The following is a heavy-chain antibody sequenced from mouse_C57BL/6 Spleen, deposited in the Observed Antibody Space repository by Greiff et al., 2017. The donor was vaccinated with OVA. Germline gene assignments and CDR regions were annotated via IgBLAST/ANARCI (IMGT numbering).Heavy chain of an antibody. J-gene: IGHJ4*01. D-gene: IGHD2-3*01. CDR1: GFTFSSYG. V-gene: IGHV5-6*01. CDR3: ASYDGYPYYAMDY. CDR2: ISSGGSYT. Sequence: EVQLVESGGDLVKPGGSLKLSCAASGFTFSSYGMSWVRQTPDKRLEWVATISSGGSYTYYPDSVKGRFTISRDNAKNTLYLQMSSLKSEDTAMYYCASYDGYPYYAMDYWGQGTSVTVSS.